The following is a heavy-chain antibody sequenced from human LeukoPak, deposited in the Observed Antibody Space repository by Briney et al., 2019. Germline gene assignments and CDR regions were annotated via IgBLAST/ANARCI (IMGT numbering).Heavy chain of an antibody. CDR3: ATYDFWSGYYLFDY. CDR1: GGSISSYY. D-gene: IGHD3-3*01. Sequence: SETLSLTCTVSGGSISSYYWSWIRQPPGEGLEWIGYIYYSGSTNYNPSLKSRVTISVDTSKNQFSLKLSSVTAADTAVYYCATYDFWSGYYLFDYWGQGTLVTVSS. CDR2: IYYSGST. J-gene: IGHJ4*02. V-gene: IGHV4-59*08.